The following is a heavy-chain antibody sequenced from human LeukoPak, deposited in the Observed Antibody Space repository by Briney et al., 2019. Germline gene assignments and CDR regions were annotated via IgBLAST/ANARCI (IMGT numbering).Heavy chain of an antibody. CDR2: ISYGDGGT. CDR1: GFTFSNYA. CDR3: AKAPLTYGDYVYFDY. Sequence: GGSLRFSCETSGFTFSNYAMSWVHQAPGRGLEWVSGISYGDGGTYYADSVKGRFTISRDNSKNTLYLQMNSLRAEDTAVYYCAKAPLTYGDYVYFDYWGQGTLVTVSS. V-gene: IGHV3-23*01. J-gene: IGHJ4*02. D-gene: IGHD4-17*01.